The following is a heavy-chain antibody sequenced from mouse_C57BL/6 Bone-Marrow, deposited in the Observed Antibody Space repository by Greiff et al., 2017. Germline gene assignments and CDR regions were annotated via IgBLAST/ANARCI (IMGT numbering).Heavy chain of an antibody. CDR3: ARDGGSGGRSWYFDV. J-gene: IGHJ1*03. CDR2: SNYDGSST. D-gene: IGHD3-2*02. CDR1: GFTFSDYY. V-gene: IGHV5-16*01. Sequence: EVMLVESEGGLVQPGSSMKLSCTASGFTFSDYYMAWVRQVPEKGLEWVANSNYDGSSTYYLDPLKSRFIISRDNAKNILYLQMSSLKSEDTATYYCARDGGSGGRSWYFDVWGTGTTVTASS.